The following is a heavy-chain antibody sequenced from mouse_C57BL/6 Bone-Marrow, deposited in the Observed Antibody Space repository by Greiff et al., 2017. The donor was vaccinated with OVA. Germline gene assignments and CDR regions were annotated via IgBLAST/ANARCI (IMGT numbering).Heavy chain of an antibody. CDR1: GFTFSDYG. J-gene: IGHJ3*01. CDR2: ISSGSSTI. V-gene: IGHV5-17*01. Sequence: EVQLKESGGGLVKPGGSLKLSCAASGFTFSDYGMHWVRQAPEKGLEWVAYISSGSSTIYYADAVKGRFTISRDNAKNTLFLQMTSLRSEGTAMYYCARDGGYDSWFAYWGQGTLVTVSA. CDR3: ARDGGYDSWFAY. D-gene: IGHD2-2*01.